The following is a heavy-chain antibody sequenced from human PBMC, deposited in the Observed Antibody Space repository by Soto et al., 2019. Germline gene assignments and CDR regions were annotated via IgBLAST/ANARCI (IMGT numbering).Heavy chain of an antibody. Sequence: PGGSLRLSCAASGFTFSSYGMHWVRQAPGKGLEWVAVIWYDGSNKYYADSVKGRFTISRDNSKNTLYLQMNSLRAEDTAVYYCAREGEGYSYGSYYFDYWGQGTLVTVSS. CDR1: GFTFSSYG. CDR2: IWYDGSNK. CDR3: AREGEGYSYGSYYFDY. J-gene: IGHJ4*02. V-gene: IGHV3-33*01. D-gene: IGHD5-18*01.